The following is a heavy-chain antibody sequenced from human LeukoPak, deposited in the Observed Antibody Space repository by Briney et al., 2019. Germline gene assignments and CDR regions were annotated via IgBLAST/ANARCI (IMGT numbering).Heavy chain of an antibody. V-gene: IGHV3-15*07. J-gene: IGHJ4*02. Sequence: GGSLRLSCAASGFTFSSACLSWVRQAPGKGLEWVGRIRTKSDGETVDYAPPVKGRFTISRDDSKNALFLQMNSLKTEDTAVYYCATPALGRRLYYYDYWSQGTLVTVSS. CDR2: IRTKSDGETV. CDR1: GFTFSSAC. D-gene: IGHD3-16*01. CDR3: ATPALGRRLYYYDY.